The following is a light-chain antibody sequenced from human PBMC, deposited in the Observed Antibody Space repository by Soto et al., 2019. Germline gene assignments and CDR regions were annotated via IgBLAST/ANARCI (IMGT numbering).Light chain of an antibody. CDR2: EVS. J-gene: IGLJ2*01. CDR3: SSYTSSSTSVV. Sequence: QSVLTQPASVSGSPGQSITISCTGTSSDVGGYNYVSWYQQHPGKAPKLMIYEVSNRPSGVSNRFSGSKSGNTASLTISGLQAEDDAYYYCSSYTSSSTSVVFGGGTKLTVL. V-gene: IGLV2-14*01. CDR1: SSDVGGYNY.